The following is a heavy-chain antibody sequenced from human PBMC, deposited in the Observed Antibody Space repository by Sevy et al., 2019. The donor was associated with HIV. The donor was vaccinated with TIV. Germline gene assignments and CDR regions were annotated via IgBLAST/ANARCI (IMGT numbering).Heavy chain of an antibody. V-gene: IGHV3-23*01. J-gene: IGHJ6*02. CDR3: TTDQTTVTTKYYYYYGMDV. CDR1: GFTFSTYA. CDR2: ITASGPST. Sequence: GGSLRLSCAASGFTFSTYAMSWVRQAPGKGLEWVSAITASGPSTYYADSVKGRFTISRDNSKNTLYLQMNSLRAEDTAVYYCTTDQTTVTTKYYYYYGMDVWGQGTTVTVSS. D-gene: IGHD4-17*01.